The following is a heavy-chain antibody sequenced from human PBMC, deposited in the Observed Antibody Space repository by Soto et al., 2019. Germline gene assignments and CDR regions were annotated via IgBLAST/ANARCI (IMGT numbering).Heavy chain of an antibody. CDR1: GGSVSSGSYY. CDR3: ARLEPLDEDYYYGMDV. CDR2: IYYSGST. J-gene: IGHJ6*02. V-gene: IGHV4-61*01. Sequence: QVQLQESGPGLVKPSETLSLTCTVSGGSVSSGSYYWSWIRQPPGKGLEWIGYIYYSGSTNYNPALKSRVTISVDTSKNQFSLKLSSVTAADTAVYYCARLEPLDEDYYYGMDVWGQGTTVTVSS.